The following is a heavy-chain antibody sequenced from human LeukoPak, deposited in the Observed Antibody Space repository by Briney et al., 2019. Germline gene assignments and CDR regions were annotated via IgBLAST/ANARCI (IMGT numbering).Heavy chain of an antibody. J-gene: IGHJ4*02. CDR3: ARDLLYRSGWYGADY. CDR1: GFSFSSYS. V-gene: IGHV3-48*02. D-gene: IGHD6-19*01. Sequence: GGSLRLSCAASGFSFSSYSMNWVRQAPGKGLEWVSYISSSTSTIYYAESVKGRFTISRDNAKNSLYLQMNSLRDEDTAVYYCARDLLYRSGWYGADYWGQGTLVTVSS. CDR2: ISSSTSTI.